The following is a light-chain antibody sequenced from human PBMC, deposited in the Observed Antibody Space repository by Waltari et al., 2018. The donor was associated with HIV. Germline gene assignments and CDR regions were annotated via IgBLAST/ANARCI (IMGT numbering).Light chain of an antibody. Sequence: QSVLTQPPSASGTPGQRVSISCSGSSSNIGSNIVNWYQQLPGTAPKLLIYSNKQRPSGVPDRFSGSKSSTSASLAISGLQSEDEADYYCAAWDDSLNAWVFGGGTKLTVL. J-gene: IGLJ3*02. CDR2: SNK. V-gene: IGLV1-44*01. CDR1: SSNIGSNI. CDR3: AAWDDSLNAWV.